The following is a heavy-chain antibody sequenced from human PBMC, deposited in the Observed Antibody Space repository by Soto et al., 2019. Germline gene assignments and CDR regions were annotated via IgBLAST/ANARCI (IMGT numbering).Heavy chain of an antibody. D-gene: IGHD5-12*01. CDR1: GFTFSSYS. Sequence: PXGSLRLSCAASGFTFSSYSMNWVRQAPGKGLEWVSYISSSSSTIYYADSVKGRFTISRDNAKNSLYLQMNSLRDEDTAVYYCARARGYSGYESSDAFDIWGQGTMVTVSS. J-gene: IGHJ3*02. V-gene: IGHV3-48*02. CDR2: ISSSSSTI. CDR3: ARARGYSGYESSDAFDI.